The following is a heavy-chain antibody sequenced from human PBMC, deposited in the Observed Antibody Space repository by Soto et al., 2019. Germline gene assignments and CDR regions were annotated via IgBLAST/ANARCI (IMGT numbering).Heavy chain of an antibody. CDR1: GFSLSTRGVG. Sequence: QITLKESGPTLMKPTQTLTLTCTFSGFSLSTRGVGVAWIRQPPGKALEWLALIFWDDDKWYKPSLKSRLTITEDTSKNQVVLIMTNMDPVDTATYYCAHRPRGYAYYFDFWGQGTLVTVSS. CDR3: AHRPRGYAYYFDF. J-gene: IGHJ4*02. CDR2: IFWDDDK. D-gene: IGHD5-12*01. V-gene: IGHV2-5*02.